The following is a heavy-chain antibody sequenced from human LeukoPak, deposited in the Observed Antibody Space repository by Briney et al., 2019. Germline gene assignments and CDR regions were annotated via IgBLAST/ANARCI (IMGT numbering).Heavy chain of an antibody. Sequence: GGSLRLSCVASRFTFSSFAMSWVRQAPGKGLEWVSAITDSGFSTYYADSVKGRFTMSRDNSKNTLYLQMNSLRAEDTAVYYCAKDKYSSSSLDYWGQGTLVTVSS. V-gene: IGHV3-23*01. CDR2: ITDSGFST. CDR3: AKDKYSSSSLDY. CDR1: RFTFSSFA. D-gene: IGHD6-13*01. J-gene: IGHJ4*02.